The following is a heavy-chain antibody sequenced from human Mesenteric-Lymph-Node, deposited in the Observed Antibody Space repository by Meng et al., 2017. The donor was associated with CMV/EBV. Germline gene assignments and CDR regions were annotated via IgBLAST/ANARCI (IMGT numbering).Heavy chain of an antibody. CDR1: GGSISSGGYY. D-gene: IGHD6-19*01. J-gene: IGHJ4*02. CDR3: ARNQKGWYSDY. V-gene: IGHV4-31*03. Sequence: CSVSGGSISSGGYYWSWIRQHPGKGLEWIGYIYYSGSTYYNPSLKSRVTISVDTSKNQFSLKLSSVTAADTAVYYCARNQKGWYSDYWGQGTLVTVSS. CDR2: IYYSGST.